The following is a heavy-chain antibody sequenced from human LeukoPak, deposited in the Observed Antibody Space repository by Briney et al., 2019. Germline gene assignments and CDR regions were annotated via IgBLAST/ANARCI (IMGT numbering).Heavy chain of an antibody. D-gene: IGHD6-13*01. CDR3: ARRGSRAAGGTPDLRY. J-gene: IGHJ4*02. V-gene: IGHV4-4*02. Sequence: EPSETLSLTCAVSGDSISSSNWWSWVRQPPGKGLEWIGEIYHSGSTTYNPSLESRVTISMDKSKNQFSLKLSSVTAADTAVYYCARRGSRAAGGTPDLRYWGQGTLVTVSS. CDR2: IYHSGST. CDR1: GDSISSSNW.